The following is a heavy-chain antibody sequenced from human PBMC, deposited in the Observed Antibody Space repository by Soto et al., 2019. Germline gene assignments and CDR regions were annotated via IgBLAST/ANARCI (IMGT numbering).Heavy chain of an antibody. CDR3: ARSGTGTNYYYYGMDV. J-gene: IGHJ6*02. Sequence: GGSLRLSCAASGFTLSAHNMNWVRQAPGKGLEWVSCVDGRGTTTHYADSVKGRFTVSRDNAKNSLYLQMNGLTDGDTAVYYCARSGTGTNYYYYGMDVWGQGTTVTVSS. CDR2: VDGRGTTT. CDR1: GFTLSAHN. D-gene: IGHD1-1*01. V-gene: IGHV3-48*02.